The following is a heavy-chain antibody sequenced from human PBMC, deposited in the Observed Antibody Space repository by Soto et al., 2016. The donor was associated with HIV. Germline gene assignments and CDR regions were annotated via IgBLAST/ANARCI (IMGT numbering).Heavy chain of an antibody. Sequence: EVQLLESGGGLVQPGGSLRLSCAAPGFTFSIYAMTWVRQAPGKGLEWVSTISTSGGNAYYADSAKGRFTISRDNSNNTLYLQMNSLRAEDTAVYYCAKDGEGFYGSGSYYRALYYFDNWGQGTLVTVSS. V-gene: IGHV3-23*01. CDR3: AKDGEGFYGSGSYYRALYYFDN. D-gene: IGHD3-10*01. J-gene: IGHJ4*02. CDR2: ISTSGGNA. CDR1: GFTFSIYA.